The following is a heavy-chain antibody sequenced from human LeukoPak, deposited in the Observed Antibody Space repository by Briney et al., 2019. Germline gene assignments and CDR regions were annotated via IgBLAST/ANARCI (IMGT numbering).Heavy chain of an antibody. J-gene: IGHJ3*02. CDR2: IYYSGST. D-gene: IGHD2-2*01. CDR1: GGSISSSSYY. V-gene: IGHV4-39*07. CDR3: AKSCSSTSCGDDAFDI. Sequence: SETLSFTCTVSGGSISSSSYYWGWIRQPPGKGLEWIGSIYYSGSTYYNPSLKSRVTMSVDTSKNQFSLKLSSVTAADTAVYYCAKSCSSTSCGDDAFDIWGQGTMVTVSS.